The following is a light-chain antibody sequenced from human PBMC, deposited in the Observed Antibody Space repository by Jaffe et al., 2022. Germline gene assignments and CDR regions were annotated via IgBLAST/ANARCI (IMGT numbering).Light chain of an antibody. CDR3: GTWDSSLSGVV. V-gene: IGLV1-51*01. CDR1: NSNIGSNY. CDR2: DNN. J-gene: IGLJ2*01. Sequence: QSVLTQPPSVSAAPGQKVTISCSGSNSNIGSNYVSWYQQLPGTAPKLLIYDNNKRPSGIPDRFSGSKSGTSATLGITGLQTGDEADYYCGTWDSSLSGVVFGGGTKLTVL.